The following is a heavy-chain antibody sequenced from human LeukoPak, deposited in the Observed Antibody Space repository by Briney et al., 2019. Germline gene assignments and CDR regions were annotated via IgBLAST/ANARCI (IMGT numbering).Heavy chain of an antibody. D-gene: IGHD5-24*01. CDR2: IYFTGNT. CDR3: ARAHRRDGYNYLDAFDI. J-gene: IGHJ3*02. CDR1: GGSMSNYY. Sequence: SETLSLTCTVSGGSMSNYYWTWIRQSPQKGLEWIGHIYFTGNTNYNPFLESRVTISVDTSKNQFSLKLSSVTAADTAVYYCARAHRRDGYNYLDAFDIWGQGTLVTVSS. V-gene: IGHV4-59*01.